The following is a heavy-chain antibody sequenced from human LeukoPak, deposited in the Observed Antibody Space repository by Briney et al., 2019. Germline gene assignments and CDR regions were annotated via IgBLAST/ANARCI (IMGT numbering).Heavy chain of an antibody. CDR2: ISSGDGTT. Sequence: GGSLRLSCAASGFNFSNYAMTWVRQTPEKGLEWVSAISSGDGTTYYADSVKGRFTISRDNSKNTLYLQMNSLRAEDTAVYYCATVFDFWGQGTLVTVSS. CDR1: GFNFSNYA. V-gene: IGHV3-23*01. J-gene: IGHJ5*01. CDR3: ATVFDF.